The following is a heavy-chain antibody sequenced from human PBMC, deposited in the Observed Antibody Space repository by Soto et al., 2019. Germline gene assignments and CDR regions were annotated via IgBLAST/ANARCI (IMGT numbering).Heavy chain of an antibody. Sequence: SETLSLTCTVSGGSISSGDYYWSWIRQPPGKGLEWIGYIYYSATTYYNPSLKSRLTISIDTSKDQFSLKLSSVTAADTAMYFCARGFRGVYFDFWGQGTLVTVSS. CDR2: IYYSATT. D-gene: IGHD3-10*01. CDR3: ARGFRGVYFDF. J-gene: IGHJ4*02. CDR1: GGSISSGDYY. V-gene: IGHV4-30-4*01.